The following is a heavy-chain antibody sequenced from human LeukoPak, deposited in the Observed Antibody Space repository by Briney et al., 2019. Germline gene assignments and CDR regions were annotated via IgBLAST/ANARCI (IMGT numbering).Heavy chain of an antibody. Sequence: SETLSLTCTVSGGSISSYYWSWIRQPPGKGLEWIGYIYYSGSTNYNPSLKSRVTISVDTSKNQFSLKLSSVTAADTAVYYCARAPRCCRYCNSTSCYFDYWGQGTLVTVSS. CDR3: ARAPRCCRYCNSTSCYFDY. J-gene: IGHJ4*02. V-gene: IGHV4-59*01. CDR1: GGSISSYY. D-gene: IGHD2-2*01. CDR2: IYYSGST.